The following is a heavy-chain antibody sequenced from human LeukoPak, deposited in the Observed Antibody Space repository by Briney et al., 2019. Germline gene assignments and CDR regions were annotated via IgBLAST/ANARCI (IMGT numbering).Heavy chain of an antibody. J-gene: IGHJ4*02. D-gene: IGHD3-22*01. CDR3: ARGRDYYDSSGYNYFDY. CDR1: GFTFDDYA. CDR2: ISWNSISL. V-gene: IGHV3-9*01. Sequence: PGGSLRLSCAASGFTFDDYAMHWVRQAPGKGLEWVSGISWNSISLGYADSVKGRFTISRDNAKNSLYLQMNSLRAEDTAVYYCARGRDYYDSSGYNYFDYWGQGTLVTVSS.